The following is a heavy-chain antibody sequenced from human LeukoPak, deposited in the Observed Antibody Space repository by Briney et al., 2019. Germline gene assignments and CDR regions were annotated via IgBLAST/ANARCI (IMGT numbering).Heavy chain of an antibody. V-gene: IGHV6-1*01. CDR3: ARQQLGSFDY. CDR1: GDSVSSNSAA. Sequence: SQTLSLTCGISGDSVSSNSAAWNWTRQSPSRGLEWLGRTYYRSKWYNDYAISVKSRITINPDTSKHQFSLQLNSVTPEDTAVYYCARQQLGSFDYWGRGTLVTVSS. J-gene: IGHJ4*02. D-gene: IGHD6-13*01. CDR2: TYYRSKWYN.